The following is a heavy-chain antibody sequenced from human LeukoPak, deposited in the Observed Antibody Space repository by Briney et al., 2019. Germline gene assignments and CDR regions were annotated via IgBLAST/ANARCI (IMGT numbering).Heavy chain of an antibody. Sequence: SVKVSCKASGDIFRTFAITWVRQAPGQGLEVMGGIVPIFGATKYAQKFQGRLTISADESTSTAYMELSSLRSEDTPVYFCAKGHGSGWYAKQYYFYSMDLWGKGTTVTVSS. V-gene: IGHV1-69*01. CDR2: IVPIFGAT. CDR3: AKGHGSGWYAKQYYFYSMDL. D-gene: IGHD6-19*01. J-gene: IGHJ6*04. CDR1: GDIFRTFA.